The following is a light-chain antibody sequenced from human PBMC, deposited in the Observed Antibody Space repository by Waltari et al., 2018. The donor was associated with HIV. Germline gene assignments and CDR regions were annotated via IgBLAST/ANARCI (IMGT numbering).Light chain of an antibody. CDR1: SPNIGAGYD. Sequence: QSVLTQPPSVSGAPGQRVTISCTGSSPNIGAGYDVHWYQQLPGTAPKLLIYGNNNRSSGVPDRFSGSKSATSASLAITGLQAEDEADYYCQSYDSSLSGWVFGGGTKLTVL. J-gene: IGLJ3*02. CDR2: GNN. V-gene: IGLV1-40*01. CDR3: QSYDSSLSGWV.